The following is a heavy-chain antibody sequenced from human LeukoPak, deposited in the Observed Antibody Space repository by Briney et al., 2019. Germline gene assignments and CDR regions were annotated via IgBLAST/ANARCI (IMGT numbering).Heavy chain of an antibody. CDR1: GFTLRSYS. CDR2: IGASGGST. Sequence: GGSLRLSCAASGFTLRSYSMSWVRQAPGKGLEWVSGIGASGGSTYYADSVKGRFTISRDNSKNTLYLQMNSLRAEDTAVYYCAKGPDSGLRYFDYWGQGTLVTVSS. D-gene: IGHD5-12*01. J-gene: IGHJ4*02. CDR3: AKGPDSGLRYFDY. V-gene: IGHV3-23*01.